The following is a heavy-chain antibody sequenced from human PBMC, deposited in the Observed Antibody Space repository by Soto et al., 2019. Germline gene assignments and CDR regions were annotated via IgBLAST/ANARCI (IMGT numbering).Heavy chain of an antibody. J-gene: IGHJ4*02. CDR3: ASSGTGTFDY. V-gene: IGHV4-34*01. Sequence: KPSETLSLTCAVYGGSFSGYYWSWIRQPPGKGLEWIGEINHSGSTNYNPSLKSRVTISVDTSKNQFSLKLSSVTAADTDVYYCASSGTGTFDYWGQGPLVTVSS. D-gene: IGHD1-7*01. CDR2: INHSGST. CDR1: GGSFSGYY.